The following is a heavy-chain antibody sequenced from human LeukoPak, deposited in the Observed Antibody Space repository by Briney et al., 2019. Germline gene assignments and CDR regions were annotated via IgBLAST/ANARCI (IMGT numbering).Heavy chain of an antibody. CDR3: AKGDPGYYYHMGV. J-gene: IGHJ6*02. V-gene: IGHV1-2*02. CDR2: INPKSGGT. Sequence: ASVKVSCKASGYTFTDYYMHWVRQAPGQGLEWMGWINPKSGGTNFAQKFQGRVIMTRDTSISTAYMELSRLRSNDTAVYYCAKGDPGYYYHMGVWGQGTTVTVSS. CDR1: GYTFTDYY.